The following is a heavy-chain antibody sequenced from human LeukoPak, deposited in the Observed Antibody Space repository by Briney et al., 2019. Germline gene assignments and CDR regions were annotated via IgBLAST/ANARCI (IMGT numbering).Heavy chain of an antibody. Sequence: KPSETLSLTCTVSGGSISSYYWSWIRQPPGKGLEWIGYIYYSGSTNYNPSLKSRVTISVDTSKNQFSLKLSSVTAADTAVYYCARHPRNDFWSGYYGYYYYGMDVWGQGTTATVSS. CDR1: GGSISSYY. CDR2: IYYSGST. V-gene: IGHV4-59*08. D-gene: IGHD3-3*01. CDR3: ARHPRNDFWSGYYGYYYYGMDV. J-gene: IGHJ6*02.